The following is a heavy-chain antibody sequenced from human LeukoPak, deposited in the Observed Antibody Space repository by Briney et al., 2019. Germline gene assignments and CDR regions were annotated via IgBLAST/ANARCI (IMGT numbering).Heavy chain of an antibody. Sequence: GGSLRLSCAASGFTFSSYGMSWVRQAPGKGLEWVSAISGSGGSTYYADSVKGRFTISRDNSKNTLYLQMNSLRAEDTAVYYCAKAGGVNYDYVWGSYRNYYFDYWGQGTLVTVSS. CDR3: AKAGGVNYDYVWGSYRNYYFDY. CDR2: ISGSGGST. J-gene: IGHJ4*02. V-gene: IGHV3-23*01. CDR1: GFTFSSYG. D-gene: IGHD3-16*02.